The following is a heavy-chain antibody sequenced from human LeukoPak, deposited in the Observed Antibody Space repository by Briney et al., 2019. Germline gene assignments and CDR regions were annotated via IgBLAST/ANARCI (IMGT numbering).Heavy chain of an antibody. CDR2: IYTSGST. J-gene: IGHJ4*02. CDR3: ARGGYCSGGSCYSGFDY. D-gene: IGHD2-15*01. Sequence: SETLSLTCTVSGGSISSYYWSWIRQPAGKGLEWIGRIYTSGSTNYNPSLKSRVTMSVDTSKNQFSLKLSSVTAADTAVYYCARGGYCSGGSCYSGFDYWGQGTLVTVSS. V-gene: IGHV4-4*07. CDR1: GGSISSYY.